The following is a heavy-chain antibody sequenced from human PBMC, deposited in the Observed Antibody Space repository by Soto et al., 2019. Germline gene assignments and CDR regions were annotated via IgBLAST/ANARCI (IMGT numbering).Heavy chain of an antibody. D-gene: IGHD1-26*01. J-gene: IGHJ3*02. CDR3: ATRGGSYSNAFDI. CDR1: GYXFTSYW. CDR2: IYPGDSDT. Sequence: EXLKISCKGSGYXFTSYWIGWVRQMPGKGLELMGIIYPGDSDTRYSPSFQGQVTISADKSISTAYLQWSSLKASDTAMYYCATRGGSYSNAFDIWGQGTMVTV. V-gene: IGHV5-51*01.